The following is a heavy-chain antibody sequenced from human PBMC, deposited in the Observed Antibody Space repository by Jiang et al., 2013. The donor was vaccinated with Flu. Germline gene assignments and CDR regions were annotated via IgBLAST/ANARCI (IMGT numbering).Heavy chain of an antibody. CDR2: IYYSGST. D-gene: IGHD1-26*01. CDR3: ARDSVGAIGDDAFDI. J-gene: IGHJ3*02. CDR1: GGSISSYY. Sequence: GSGLVKPSETLSLTCTVSGGSISSYYWSWIRQPPGKGLEWIGYIYYSGSTNYNPSLKSRVTISVDTSKNQFSLKLSSVTAADTAVYYCARDSVGAIGDDAFDIWGPRDNGHRLF. V-gene: IGHV4-59*12.